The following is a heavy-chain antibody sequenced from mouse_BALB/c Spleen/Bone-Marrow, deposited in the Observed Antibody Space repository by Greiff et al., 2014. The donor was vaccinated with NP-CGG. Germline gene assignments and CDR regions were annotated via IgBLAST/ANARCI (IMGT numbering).Heavy chain of an antibody. V-gene: IGHV14-3*02. Sequence: VQLQQPGAELVKPGASVKLSCTASGFNIKDTYMHWVKQRPEQGLEWIGRIDPANGDTKYDPKFQGKATITADTSSYTAYLQLSSLTSEDTAVYYCARYLIFYDYDEAMDYWGQGTSVTVSS. CDR2: IDPANGDT. CDR1: GFNIKDTY. J-gene: IGHJ4*01. D-gene: IGHD2-4*01. CDR3: ARYLIFYDYDEAMDY.